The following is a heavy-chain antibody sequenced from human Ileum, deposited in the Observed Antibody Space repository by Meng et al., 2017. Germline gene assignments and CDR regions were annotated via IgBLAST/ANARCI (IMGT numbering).Heavy chain of an antibody. CDR1: GDSITSYY. CDR3: AGFCSGGSCPDY. CDR2: IHYPGST. D-gene: IGHD2-15*01. V-gene: IGHV4-59*01. Sequence: SETLSLTCTVSGDSITSYYWTWIRQPPGNGLEWVGYIHYPGSTNYHPSLESRVSISIDTSMNQFSLKLTSVTAADTAMYYCAGFCSGGSCPDYWGQGKLVTVSS. J-gene: IGHJ4*02.